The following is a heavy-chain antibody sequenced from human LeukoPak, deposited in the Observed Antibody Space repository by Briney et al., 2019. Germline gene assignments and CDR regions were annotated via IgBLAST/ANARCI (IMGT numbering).Heavy chain of an antibody. J-gene: IGHJ5*02. V-gene: IGHV3-7*01. CDR2: IKQDGGEK. CDR3: ARAYCSSTSCYDSWFDP. D-gene: IGHD2-2*01. CDR1: GFTFSNYW. Sequence: PGGSLRLSCAASGFTFSNYWMNWVRQAPGKGLGWVANIKQDGGEKSYVDSVKGRFTISRDNAKNSLHLQMNSLRAEDTAVYYCARAYCSSTSCYDSWFDPWGQGTLVTVSS.